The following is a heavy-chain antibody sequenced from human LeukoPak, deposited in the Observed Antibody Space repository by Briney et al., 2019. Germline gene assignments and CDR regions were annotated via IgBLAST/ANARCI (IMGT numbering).Heavy chain of an antibody. CDR2: ISVGGEKT. J-gene: IGHJ1*01. D-gene: IGHD1-26*01. CDR1: GFIFSSYG. V-gene: IGHV3-23*01. CDR3: AKDRWSSRYPPEFFHF. Sequence: GGSLRLSCAASGFIFSSYGMSWVRQAPGKGLEWVSGISVGGEKTYYADSVKGRFIISRDDSKNALSLQMNTLRAEDTAINYCAKDRWSSRYPPEFFHFWGQGTMVTVAS.